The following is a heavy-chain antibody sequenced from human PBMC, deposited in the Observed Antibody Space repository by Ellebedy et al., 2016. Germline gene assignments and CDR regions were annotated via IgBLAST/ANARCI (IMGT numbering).Heavy chain of an antibody. D-gene: IGHD2-21*02. J-gene: IGHJ6*02. V-gene: IGHV3-21*01. CDR3: ARDMGDCGGDCYSDYVYYYYYYGMDV. CDR1: GFTFSSYS. Sequence: GGSLRLXCAASGFTFSSYSMNWVRQAPGKGLEWVSSISSSSSYIYYADSVKGRFTISRDNAKNSLYLQMNSLRAEDTTVYYCARDMGDCGGDCYSDYVYYYYYYGMDVWGQGTTVTVSS. CDR2: ISSSSSYI.